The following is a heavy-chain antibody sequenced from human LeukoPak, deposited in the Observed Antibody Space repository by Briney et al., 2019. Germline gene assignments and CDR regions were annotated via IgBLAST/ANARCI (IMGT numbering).Heavy chain of an antibody. D-gene: IGHD4-23*01. CDR1: GGSIIGYY. CDR3: ARDFYGGNPETYNWFDP. Sequence: SETLSLTCTVSGGSIIGYYWSWIRQPPAKGLEWIGYIYHSGSTDYNPSLKSRVTLSVDTSKNQFSLELTSVTAADTAVYYCARDFYGGNPETYNWFDPWGQGTLVTVSS. CDR2: IYHSGST. J-gene: IGHJ5*02. V-gene: IGHV4-59*01.